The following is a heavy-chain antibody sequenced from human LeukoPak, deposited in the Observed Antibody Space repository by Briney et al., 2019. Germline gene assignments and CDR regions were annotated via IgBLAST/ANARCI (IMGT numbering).Heavy chain of an antibody. Sequence: SETLSLTCTVSGGSISSYYWSWIRQPPGKGLEWIGYTYYSGSTNYNPSLKSRVTISVDTSKNQFSLKLSSVTAADTAVYYCARHDEQQLVIIGAFDIWGQGTMVTVSS. CDR3: ARHDEQQLVIIGAFDI. CDR2: TYYSGST. D-gene: IGHD6-13*01. V-gene: IGHV4-59*08. J-gene: IGHJ3*02. CDR1: GGSISSYY.